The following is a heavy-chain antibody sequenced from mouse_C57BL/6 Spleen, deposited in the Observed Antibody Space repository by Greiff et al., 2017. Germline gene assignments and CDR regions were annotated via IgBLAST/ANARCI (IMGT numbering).Heavy chain of an antibody. CDR2: IYPGDGDT. J-gene: IGHJ1*03. V-gene: IGHV1-80*01. Sequence: QVQLKQSGAELVKPGASVKISCKASGYAFSSYWMNWVKQRPGKGLEWIGQIYPGDGDTNYNGKFKGKATLTADKSSSTAYMQLISLTSEDSAVYFCARSGTTVVVDGYFDVWGTGTTVTVSS. CDR1: GYAFSSYW. D-gene: IGHD1-1*01. CDR3: ARSGTTVVVDGYFDV.